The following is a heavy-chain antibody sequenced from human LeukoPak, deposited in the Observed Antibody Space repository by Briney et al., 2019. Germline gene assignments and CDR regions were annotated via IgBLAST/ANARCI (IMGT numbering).Heavy chain of an antibody. D-gene: IGHD6-19*01. J-gene: IGHJ4*02. Sequence: PGGALRLSCAASGFTFSSYVMSWVGPAPGKGLEWVTAISGRGGSTYYADSVKGRFTISIDNSENTLYLQMNSRRAEDSAVYYCAKASGYTSGWPDYWGRGTLVTVSS. CDR3: AKASGYTSGWPDY. V-gene: IGHV3-23*01. CDR2: ISGRGGST. CDR1: GFTFSSYV.